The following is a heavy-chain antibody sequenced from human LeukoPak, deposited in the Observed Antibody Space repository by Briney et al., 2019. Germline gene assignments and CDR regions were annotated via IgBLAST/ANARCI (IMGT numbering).Heavy chain of an antibody. J-gene: IGHJ4*02. V-gene: IGHV4-34*01. CDR3: ARVESGSGVDY. D-gene: IGHD1-26*01. CDR1: GGSFSGYY. Sequence: SETLSLTCAVYGGSFSGYYWSWIRQPPGKGLEWIGEIHHSGSTNYNPSLKSRVTISVDTSKNQFALNLSSVTAADTAVYYCARVESGSGVDYWGQGTLVTVSS. CDR2: IHHSGST.